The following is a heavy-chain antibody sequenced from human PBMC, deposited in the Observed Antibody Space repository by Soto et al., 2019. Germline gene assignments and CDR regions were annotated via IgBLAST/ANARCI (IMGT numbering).Heavy chain of an antibody. CDR2: VNPNSGNT. Sequence: ASVKVSCKASGYTFTSYDINWVRQATGQGLEWMGWVNPNSGNTGYAQKFQGRVTMTKDTSTSTVYMELNSLTSEDTAVYYCARDHSWHYLVWWFDPWGQGTLVTVSS. D-gene: IGHD1-7*01. CDR1: GYTFTSYD. J-gene: IGHJ5*02. V-gene: IGHV1-8*01. CDR3: ARDHSWHYLVWWFDP.